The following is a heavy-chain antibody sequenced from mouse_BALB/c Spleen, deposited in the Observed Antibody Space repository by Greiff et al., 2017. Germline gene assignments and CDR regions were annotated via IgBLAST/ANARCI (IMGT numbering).Heavy chain of an antibody. CDR2: ISDGGSYT. J-gene: IGHJ2*01. CDR3: ARGYYGSSVYFDY. D-gene: IGHD1-1*01. Sequence: DVMLVESGGGLVKPGGSLKLSCAASGFTFSDYYMYWVRQTPGKRLEWVATISDGGSYTYYPDSVKGRFTISRDNAKNNLYLQMSSLKSEDTAMYYCARGYYGSSVYFDYWGQGTTLTVSS. V-gene: IGHV5-4*02. CDR1: GFTFSDYY.